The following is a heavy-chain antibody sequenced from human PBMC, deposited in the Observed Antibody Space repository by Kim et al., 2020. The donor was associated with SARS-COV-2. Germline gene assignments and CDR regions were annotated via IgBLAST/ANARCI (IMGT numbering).Heavy chain of an antibody. J-gene: IGHJ4*02. CDR2: IYSDGST. CDR1: GFTVSSNY. Sequence: GGSLRLSCAASGFTVSSNYLTWVRQAPGKGLEWVSIIYSDGSTNYADSVKGRFTISRDNFKDTLYLQMNSLRAEDTAVYYCARLSTTWFYFDYWRRGTLV. V-gene: IGHV3-53*01. CDR3: ARLSTTWFYFDY. D-gene: IGHD6-13*01.